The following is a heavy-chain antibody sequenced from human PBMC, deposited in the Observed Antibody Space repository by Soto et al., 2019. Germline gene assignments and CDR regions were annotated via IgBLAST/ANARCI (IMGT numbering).Heavy chain of an antibody. CDR1: GYTFTGYY. CDR3: ARDRRKALVVVTAIDY. Sequence: ASVKVSCKASGYTFTGYYMHWVRQAPGQGREWMGWINPNSGGTNYAQKFQGRVTMTRDTSISTAYMELSRLRSDDTAVYYCARDRRKALVVVTAIDYWGQGTLVTVSS. CDR2: INPNSGGT. J-gene: IGHJ4*02. D-gene: IGHD2-21*02. V-gene: IGHV1-2*02.